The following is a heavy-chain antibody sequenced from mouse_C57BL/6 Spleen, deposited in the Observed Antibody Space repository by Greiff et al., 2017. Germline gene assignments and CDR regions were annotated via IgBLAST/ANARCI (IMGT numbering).Heavy chain of an antibody. D-gene: IGHD1-1*01. CDR2: IWSGGST. J-gene: IGHJ1*03. CDR3: ASGSSYSWRYFDV. CDR1: GFSLTSYG. V-gene: IGHV2-2*01. Sequence: VQLQQSGPGLVQPSQSLSITCTVSGFSLTSYGVHWVRQSPGKGLEWLGVIWSGGSTDYTAAFISRLSISKDNSKSQVFFKMNSLQADDTAIYYCASGSSYSWRYFDVWGTGTTVTVSS.